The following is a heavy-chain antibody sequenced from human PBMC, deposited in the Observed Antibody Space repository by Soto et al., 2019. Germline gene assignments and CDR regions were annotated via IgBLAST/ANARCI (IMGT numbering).Heavy chain of an antibody. CDR2: ISSSSSYI. D-gene: IGHD3-22*01. J-gene: IGHJ4*02. V-gene: IGHV3-21*01. CDR3: ARDSPSYYYDSSGYFFDY. CDR1: GFTFSSYS. Sequence: EVQLVESGGGLVKPGGSLRLSCAASGFTFSSYSMNWVRQAPGKGLEWVSSISSSSSYIYYADSVKGRFTISRDNAKNSLYLQMNSLRAEDTAVYYCARDSPSYYYDSSGYFFDYWGQGTLVTVSS.